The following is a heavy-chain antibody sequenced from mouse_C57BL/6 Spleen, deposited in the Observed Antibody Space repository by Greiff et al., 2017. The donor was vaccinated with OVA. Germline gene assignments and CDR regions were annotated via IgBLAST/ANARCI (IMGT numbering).Heavy chain of an antibody. D-gene: IGHD1-1*01. CDR1: GYTFTDYY. V-gene: IGHV1-76*01. J-gene: IGHJ2*01. Sequence: VKLMESGAELVRPGASVKLSCKASGYTFTDYYINWVKQRPGQGLEWIARIYPGSGNTYYNEKFKGKATLTAEKSSSTAYMQLSSLTSEDSAVYCCARSITTVVSYYFDYWGQGTTLTVSS. CDR3: ARSITTVVSYYFDY. CDR2: IYPGSGNT.